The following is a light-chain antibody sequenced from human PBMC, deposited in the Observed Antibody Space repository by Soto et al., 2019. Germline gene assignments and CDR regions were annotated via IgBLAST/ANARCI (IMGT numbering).Light chain of an antibody. V-gene: IGKV3-11*01. CDR1: QSVSRS. CDR3: QQNSNWPPIT. CDR2: DAS. Sequence: EIVLRQSPATLSLSPGERATLSCRASQSVSRSLAWFQQKPGQAPRLLIYDASNRATGIPARFSGSGSGTDFTLTISSLEPEDSAVYYCQQNSNWPPITFGQGTRLEIK. J-gene: IGKJ5*01.